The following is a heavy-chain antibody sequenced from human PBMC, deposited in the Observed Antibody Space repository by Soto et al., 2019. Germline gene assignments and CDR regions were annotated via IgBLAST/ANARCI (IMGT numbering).Heavy chain of an antibody. V-gene: IGHV4-39*01. Sequence: SETLSLTCTVSGGSISSSSYYWGWIRQPPGKGLEWIGSIYYSGSTYYNPSLKSRVTISVDTSKNQFSLKLSSVTAADTAVYYCASPTTGGGVGGAFDIWGQGTMVTVSS. CDR3: ASPTTGGGVGGAFDI. D-gene: IGHD2-8*02. CDR2: IYYSGST. CDR1: GGSISSSSYY. J-gene: IGHJ3*02.